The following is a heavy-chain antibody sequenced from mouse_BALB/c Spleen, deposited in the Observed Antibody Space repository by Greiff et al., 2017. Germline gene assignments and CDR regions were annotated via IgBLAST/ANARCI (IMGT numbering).Heavy chain of an antibody. D-gene: IGHD1-1*01. CDR2: IRNKANGYTT. CDR3: ARGLRYQAWFAY. Sequence: EVKLMESGGGLVQPGGSLRLSCATSGFTFTDYYMSWVRQPPGKALEWLGFIRNKANGYTTEYSASVKGRFTISRDNSQIILYLQMNTLRAEDSATYYCARGLRYQAWFAYWGQGTLVTVSA. CDR1: GFTFTDYY. J-gene: IGHJ3*01. V-gene: IGHV7-3*02.